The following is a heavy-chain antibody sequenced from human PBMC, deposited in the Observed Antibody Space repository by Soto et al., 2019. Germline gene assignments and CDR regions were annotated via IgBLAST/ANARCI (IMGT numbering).Heavy chain of an antibody. CDR2: IAGTSYYT. CDR1: GFTFSEYY. V-gene: IGHV3-11*05. Sequence: QVKLVESGGGLVEPGGSLRLSCGASGFTFSEYYMTWIRQAPGKGLEWVSYIAGTSYYTNYADSVKGRFIISRDNAKSSLYLHMKSLRAEDTAVYYCARAKSSGRDDAFDIWGQGTVVTVSS. J-gene: IGHJ3*02. D-gene: IGHD1-26*01. CDR3: ARAKSSGRDDAFDI.